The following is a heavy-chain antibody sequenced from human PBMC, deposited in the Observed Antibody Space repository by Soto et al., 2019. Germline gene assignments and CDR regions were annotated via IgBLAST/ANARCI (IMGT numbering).Heavy chain of an antibody. Sequence: SETLSLTCTVSGGSISSYHWSWIRQTPGKGLEWIGYVHYSWGSNYNPSLKSRVAISLDTSKSQFSLKLTSVTATDTAVYYCARSQAVLWFGELSYYYYGMDVWGQGTTVTVSS. CDR1: GGSISSYH. D-gene: IGHD3-10*01. CDR2: VHYSWGS. V-gene: IGHV4-59*08. CDR3: ARSQAVLWFGELSYYYYGMDV. J-gene: IGHJ6*02.